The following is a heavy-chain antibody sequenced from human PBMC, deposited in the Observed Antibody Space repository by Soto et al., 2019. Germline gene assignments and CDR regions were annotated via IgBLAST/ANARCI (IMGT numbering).Heavy chain of an antibody. D-gene: IGHD2-15*01. Sequence: QVQLVESGGGVVQPGRSLRLSCAASGFIFNEYGMHWVRQAPGKGLEWVAVIWYDGSNKYYADSVKGRFTFSRDNSKNTMSLSLNSLRVEDKDVYYCARWGCSVSICNLHPRSFDLWGQGTLVTVSS. CDR1: GFIFNEYG. J-gene: IGHJ4*02. CDR3: ARWGCSVSICNLHPRSFDL. CDR2: IWYDGSNK. V-gene: IGHV3-33*03.